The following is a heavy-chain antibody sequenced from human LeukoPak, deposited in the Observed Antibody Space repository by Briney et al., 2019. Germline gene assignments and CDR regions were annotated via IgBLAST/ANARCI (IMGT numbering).Heavy chain of an antibody. CDR1: GFTFSSFP. CDR2: ISGGGVST. Sequence: PGGSLRLSCAASGFTFSSFPMSWVRQAPGKGLEWVSVISGGGVSTYYADSVKGRFTISRDNSENTLYLQMNSLRGEDTAVYYCARDGYSGSYYRLYYFFMDVWGKGTTVTVSS. J-gene: IGHJ6*03. D-gene: IGHD1-26*01. V-gene: IGHV3-23*01. CDR3: ARDGYSGSYYRLYYFFMDV.